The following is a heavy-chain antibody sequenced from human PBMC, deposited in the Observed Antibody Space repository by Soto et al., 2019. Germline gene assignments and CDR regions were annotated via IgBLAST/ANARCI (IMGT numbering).Heavy chain of an antibody. CDR2: VYWNDNK. CDR3: VDRPANNMNWFGP. J-gene: IGHJ5*02. Sequence: QITLREAGPTLVKPTQTLTLTCTFSVFSLTTIGVGVGWIRQPPRGAPEWLALVYWNDNKRYSPSLESSLTITKDTTKSQVVLTMTAMAHKDTPTYFGVDRPANNMNWFGPWGQGILVAVSS. D-gene: IGHD3-16*01. V-gene: IGHV2-5*01. CDR1: VFSLTTIGVG.